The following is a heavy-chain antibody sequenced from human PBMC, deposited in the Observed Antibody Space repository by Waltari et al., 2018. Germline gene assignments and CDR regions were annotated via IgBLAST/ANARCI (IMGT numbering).Heavy chain of an antibody. CDR1: GFTFSSYA. J-gene: IGHJ4*02. Sequence: QVQLVESGGGVVQPGRSLRLSCAASGFTFSSYAMHWVRQAPGKGLEWVAVISYDGSNKYYADSVKGRFTISRDNSKNTLYLQMNSLRAEDTAVYYCASDYDSSGYYYGYWGQGTLVTVSS. CDR3: ASDYDSSGYYYGY. D-gene: IGHD3-22*01. CDR2: ISYDGSNK. V-gene: IGHV3-30-3*01.